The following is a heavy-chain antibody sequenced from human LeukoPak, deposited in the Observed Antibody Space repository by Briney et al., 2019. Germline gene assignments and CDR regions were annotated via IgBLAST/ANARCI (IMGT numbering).Heavy chain of an antibody. V-gene: IGHV3-21*01. CDR2: ISSSGSYI. Sequence: GGSLRLSCAASRFTFSSYSMNWVRQAPGKGLEWVSSISSSGSYIFYADSVKGRFTISRDDAKNSLYLQMNSLRAEDTAVYSCARVRVGATYGGAFDIWGQGTMVTVSS. CDR1: RFTFSSYS. J-gene: IGHJ3*02. D-gene: IGHD1-26*01. CDR3: ARVRVGATYGGAFDI.